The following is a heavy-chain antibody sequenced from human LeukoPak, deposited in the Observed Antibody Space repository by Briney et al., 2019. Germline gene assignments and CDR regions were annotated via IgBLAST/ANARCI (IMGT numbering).Heavy chain of an antibody. Sequence: ASVKVSCKASAYTFTGYYIHWVRQAPGQGPEWMGWIDPNNGDTNYAQKFQGRVTMTRDRSISTTYMELSRLTSDDTAVSHCARRSRNGLDAFDIWGQGTMVTVSS. CDR3: ARRSRNGLDAFDI. V-gene: IGHV1-2*02. CDR2: IDPNNGDT. J-gene: IGHJ3*02. CDR1: AYTFTGYY. D-gene: IGHD1-14*01.